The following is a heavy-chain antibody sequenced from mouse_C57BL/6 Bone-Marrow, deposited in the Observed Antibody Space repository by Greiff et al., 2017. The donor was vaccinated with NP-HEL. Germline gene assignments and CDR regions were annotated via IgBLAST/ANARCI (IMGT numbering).Heavy chain of an antibody. D-gene: IGHD1-1*01. V-gene: IGHV5-17*01. CDR2: ISSGRRPF. J-gene: IGHJ2*01. CDR3: ARDYGSSY. CDR1: GFTFSDYG. Sequence: EVKLVESGGGLVKPGGSLKLSCAASGFTFSDYGMHWVRQAPEKGLEWVAYISSGRRPFSYADTVKGRFTISRDNAKNPLFLQMTSLRSEDTAMYYCARDYGSSYWGQGTTLTVSS.